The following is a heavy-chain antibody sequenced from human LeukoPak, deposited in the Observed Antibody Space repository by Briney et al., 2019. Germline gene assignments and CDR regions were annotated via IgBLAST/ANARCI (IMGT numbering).Heavy chain of an antibody. CDR1: GFTFDDYG. V-gene: IGHV3-20*04. CDR2: INWNGGDT. Sequence: PGGSLRLSCAASGFTFDDYGMRWVREAPGKGLEWVSGINWNGGDTGYADSVKGRFTISRHNAKNSVYLQMNSLRAEDTALYYCARDSLGAFDIWRQGTMLTVSS. J-gene: IGHJ3*02. CDR3: ARDSLGAFDI.